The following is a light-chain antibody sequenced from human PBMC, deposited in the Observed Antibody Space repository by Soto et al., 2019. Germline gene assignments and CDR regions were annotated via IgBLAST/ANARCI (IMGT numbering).Light chain of an antibody. V-gene: IGLV8-61*01. Sequence: QTVVTQEPSFSVSPGGTVTLTCGLKSGSVSSSNYASWYQQTPGQPPRTVIYSTNIRSSEVPDRFSGSILGNKAALTSTGAQAEDECDYYCVLYLGSGISVFGGGTELAVL. CDR2: STN. CDR1: SGSVSSSNY. CDR3: VLYLGSGISV. J-gene: IGLJ3*02.